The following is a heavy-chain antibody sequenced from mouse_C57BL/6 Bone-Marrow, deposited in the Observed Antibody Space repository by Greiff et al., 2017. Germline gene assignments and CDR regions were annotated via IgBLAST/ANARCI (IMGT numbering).Heavy chain of an antibody. CDR3: ARYPPYYYGSSYRFDY. D-gene: IGHD1-1*01. V-gene: IGHV1-50*01. CDR2: IDPSDSYT. J-gene: IGHJ2*01. Sequence: QVQLQQPGAELVKPGASVKLSCKASGYTFTSYWMQWVKQRPGQGLEWIGEIDPSDSYTNYNQKFKGKATLTVDTSSSTAYMQLSSLTSEDSAVYYCARYPPYYYGSSYRFDYWGQGTTLTVSS. CDR1: GYTFTSYW.